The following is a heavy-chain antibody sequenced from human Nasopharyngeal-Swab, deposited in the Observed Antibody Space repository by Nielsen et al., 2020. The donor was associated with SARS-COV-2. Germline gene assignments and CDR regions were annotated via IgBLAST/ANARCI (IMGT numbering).Heavy chain of an antibody. J-gene: IGHJ4*02. V-gene: IGHV3-48*03. Sequence: WIRQPPGKGLEWVSYISSSDSTTYYADSVKGRFTISRDNAKNSLYRQMNSLRVEDTGVYYCARADSSGWFFSDWGRGTLVTVSS. D-gene: IGHD6-19*01. CDR3: ARADSSGWFFSD. CDR2: ISSSDSTT.